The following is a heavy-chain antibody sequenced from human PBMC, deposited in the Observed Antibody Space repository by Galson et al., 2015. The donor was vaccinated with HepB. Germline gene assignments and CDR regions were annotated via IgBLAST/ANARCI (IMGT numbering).Heavy chain of an antibody. J-gene: IGHJ3*02. Sequence: SLRLSCAASGFTFSDYYMSWIRQAPGKGLEWVSYISNSSSYTNYADSVKGRFTISRDNAKNSLYLQMNSLRAEDTAVYYCARGYQLLMWPSSSWYGGGAFDIWGQGTMVTVSS. D-gene: IGHD6-13*01. CDR1: GFTFSDYY. V-gene: IGHV3-11*06. CDR2: ISNSSSYT. CDR3: ARGYQLLMWPSSSWYGGGAFDI.